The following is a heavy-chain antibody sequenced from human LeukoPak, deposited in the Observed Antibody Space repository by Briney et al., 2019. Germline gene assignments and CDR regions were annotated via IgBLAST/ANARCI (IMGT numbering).Heavy chain of an antibody. CDR2: INTNTGNP. Sequence: ASVKVSCKASGYTFTSYAMNWVRQAPGQGLGWMGWINTNTGNPTYAQGFTGRFVFSLDTSVSTAYLQISSLKAEDTAVYYCARVVYKYYYGSGSPHPEYGMDVWGQGTTVTVSS. D-gene: IGHD3-10*01. CDR3: ARVVYKYYYGSGSPHPEYGMDV. J-gene: IGHJ6*02. CDR1: GYTFTSYA. V-gene: IGHV7-4-1*02.